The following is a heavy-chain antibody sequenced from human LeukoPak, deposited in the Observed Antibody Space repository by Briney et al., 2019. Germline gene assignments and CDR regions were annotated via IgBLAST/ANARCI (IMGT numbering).Heavy chain of an antibody. CDR1: GGTFSNYA. CDR2: IIPIFGTA. Sequence: SSVKVSCKPSGGTFSNYAIIGVRQAPGQGLEWMGGIIPIFGTANYAQKFQGRVTITADASTSTDFEELSLKRYEDTADYCCARGFCCTMACYQGYYIDCWGQGTLVTVSS. V-gene: IGHV1-69*13. D-gene: IGHD3-10*01. CDR3: ARGFCCTMACYQGYYIDC. J-gene: IGHJ4*02.